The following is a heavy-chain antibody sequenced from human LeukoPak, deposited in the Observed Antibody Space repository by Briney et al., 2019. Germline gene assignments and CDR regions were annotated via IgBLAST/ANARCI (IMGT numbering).Heavy chain of an antibody. V-gene: IGHV3-48*01. CDR1: GFTFSSYN. D-gene: IGHD3-10*01. CDR2: ISSSGSTI. J-gene: IGHJ6*03. CDR3: ARGLRGSGSPYYYYYMDV. Sequence: PGGSLRLSCAASGFTFSSYNLNWVRQAPGKGLEWVSYISSSGSTIYYADSVKGRFTISRDNARNSLDLQMNSLRAEDTAVYYCARGLRGSGSPYYYYYMDVWGKGTTVTVSS.